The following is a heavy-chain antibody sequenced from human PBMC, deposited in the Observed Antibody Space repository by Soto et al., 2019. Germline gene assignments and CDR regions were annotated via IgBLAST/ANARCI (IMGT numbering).Heavy chain of an antibody. J-gene: IGHJ4*02. Sequence: GASVKVSCKVSGYTLTELSMHWLRQAPGKGLEWMGGFDPEDGETIYAQKFQGRVTMTEDTSTDTAYMELSSLRSEDTAVYYCATAGTSYCGGDCYSPFDYWGQGTLVTVSS. D-gene: IGHD2-21*02. CDR2: FDPEDGET. V-gene: IGHV1-24*01. CDR1: GYTLTELS. CDR3: ATAGTSYCGGDCYSPFDY.